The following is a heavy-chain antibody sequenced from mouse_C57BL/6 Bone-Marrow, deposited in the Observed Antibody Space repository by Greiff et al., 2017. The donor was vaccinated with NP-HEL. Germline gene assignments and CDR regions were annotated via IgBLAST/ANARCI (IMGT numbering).Heavy chain of an antibody. CDR2: IDPSDSYT. V-gene: IGHV1-50*01. J-gene: IGHJ4*01. CDR1: GYTFTSYW. D-gene: IGHD2-4*01. CDR3: AKLRRGYYYAMDD. Sequence: QVQLQQPGAELVKPGASVKLSCKASGYTFTSYWMQWVKQRPGQGLEWIGEIDPSDSYTNYNQKFKGKATLTVDTSSSTAYMQLSSLTSEDSAVYYCAKLRRGYYYAMDDWGQGTSVTVSS.